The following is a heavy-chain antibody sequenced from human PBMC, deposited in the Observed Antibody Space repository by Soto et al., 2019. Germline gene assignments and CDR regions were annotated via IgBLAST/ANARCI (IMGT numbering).Heavy chain of an antibody. D-gene: IGHD4-4*01. Sequence: QVQLVQSGAEVKKPGASVKVSCKASGYTFSSYGISWVRQAPGQGLEWVGWISAYNDNTNYAGKFQGRVTMTTDTSTSTAYMDLRSLRSDDTAVYYCGSEYSQLVPTTYYYYGMDVWGQGTTVTVSS. V-gene: IGHV1-18*01. CDR2: ISAYNDNT. CDR3: GSEYSQLVPTTYYYYGMDV. J-gene: IGHJ6*02. CDR1: GYTFSSYG.